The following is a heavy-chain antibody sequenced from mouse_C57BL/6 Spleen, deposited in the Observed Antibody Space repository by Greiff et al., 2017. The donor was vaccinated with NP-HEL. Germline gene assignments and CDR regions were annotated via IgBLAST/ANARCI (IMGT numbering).Heavy chain of an antibody. D-gene: IGHD1-1*01. CDR1: GYTFTSYW. CDR2: IDPSDSYT. Sequence: QVQLQQPGAELVKPGASVKLSCKASGYTFTSYWIQWVKQRPGQGLEWIGEIDPSDSYTNYNQKFKGKATLTVDTSSSTAYMQLSSLTSEDSAVYYCARGHYGFDYWGQGTTLTVSS. CDR3: ARGHYGFDY. V-gene: IGHV1-50*01. J-gene: IGHJ2*01.